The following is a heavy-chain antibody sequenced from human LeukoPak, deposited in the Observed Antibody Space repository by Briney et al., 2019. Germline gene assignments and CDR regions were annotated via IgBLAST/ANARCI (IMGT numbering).Heavy chain of an antibody. CDR3: VQDLWYGEYEY. V-gene: IGHV3-23*01. CDR2: IRGSGVET. D-gene: IGHD3-10*01. CDR1: GFTFNIYG. J-gene: IGHJ4*02. Sequence: GGSLRLSCAASGFTFNIYGMNWVRQAPGKGLEWVSGIRGSGVETFYADSVKGRFTISRDNSKNTLYLQMNSLRGEDTATHYCVQDLWYGEYEYWGQGTLVTVSS.